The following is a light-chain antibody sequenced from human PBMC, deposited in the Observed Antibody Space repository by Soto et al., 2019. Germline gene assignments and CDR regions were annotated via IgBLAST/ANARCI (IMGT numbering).Light chain of an antibody. Sequence: EIVLTQSPGTLSLSPGERATLSCRASQSVSSNYLAWYQQKPGQAPRLLIKGASRMATDIPDRFSGSGSGTDFTLTISRLETEDFAVYYCQQYDTSPAVGQGTKVEIK. CDR1: QSVSSNY. CDR3: QQYDTSPA. V-gene: IGKV3-20*01. CDR2: GAS. J-gene: IGKJ1*01.